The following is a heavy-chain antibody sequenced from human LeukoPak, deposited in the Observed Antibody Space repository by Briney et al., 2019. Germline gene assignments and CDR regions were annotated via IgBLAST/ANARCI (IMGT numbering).Heavy chain of an antibody. CDR3: AREAPATAMGLVYYYMDV. Sequence: SGTLSLPCSVSAGSMSSYYWSWIRQPAGKGLEWIGRIHASGSTNYNPSLMSRVTMSLDTSKNPFSLKLSSVTAADTAVYYCAREAPATAMGLVYYYMDVWGKGTTVTVSS. J-gene: IGHJ6*03. CDR1: AGSMSSYY. CDR2: IHASGST. V-gene: IGHV4-4*07. D-gene: IGHD5-18*01.